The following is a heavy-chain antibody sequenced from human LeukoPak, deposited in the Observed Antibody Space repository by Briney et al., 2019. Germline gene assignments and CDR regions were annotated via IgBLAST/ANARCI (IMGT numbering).Heavy chain of an antibody. D-gene: IGHD1-26*01. Sequence: GGSLRLSCAASGFTFSSYSMNWVRQAPGKGLEWVSSISSSSTYIYYADSVKGRFTISRHNAKNSLYLQMSSLRADDTAVYYCARVGGSYYGDKGFDYWGQGTLVTVSS. CDR2: ISSSSTYI. CDR3: ARVGGSYYGDKGFDY. V-gene: IGHV3-21*01. J-gene: IGHJ4*02. CDR1: GFTFSSYS.